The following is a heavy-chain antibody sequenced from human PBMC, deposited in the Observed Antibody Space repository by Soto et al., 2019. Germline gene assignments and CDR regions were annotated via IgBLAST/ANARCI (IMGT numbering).Heavy chain of an antibody. CDR3: ARAHYYDSSGYYPNFDY. CDR2: INAGNGNT. J-gene: IGHJ4*02. CDR1: GYTFTSYA. V-gene: IGHV1-3*01. Sequence: ASVKVSCKASGYTFTSYAMHWVRQAPGQRLEWMGWINAGNGNTKYSQKFQGRVTITRDTSASTAYMELSSLRSEDTAVYYCARAHYYDSSGYYPNFDYWGQGTLVTVSS. D-gene: IGHD3-22*01.